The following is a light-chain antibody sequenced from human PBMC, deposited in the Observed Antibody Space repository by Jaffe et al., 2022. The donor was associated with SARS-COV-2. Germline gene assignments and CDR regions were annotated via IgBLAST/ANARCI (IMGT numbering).Light chain of an antibody. CDR3: QQSSIIPIT. V-gene: IGKV1-39*01. Sequence: DIQMTQSPSSLSASVGDRVTITCRASQSISNHLNWYQQKPGEAPKLLISAASRLHNGVPSRFSGSGSGTDFALTISSLQLEDFATYYCQQSSIIPITFGQGTRLEI. J-gene: IGKJ5*01. CDR1: QSISNH. CDR2: AAS.